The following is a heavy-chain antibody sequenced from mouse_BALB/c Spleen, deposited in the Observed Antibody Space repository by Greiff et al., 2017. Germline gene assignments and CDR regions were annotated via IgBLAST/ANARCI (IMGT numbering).Heavy chain of an antibody. CDR2: ISSGGSYT. V-gene: IGHV5-9-4*01. CDR3: ARDYGKGFAY. D-gene: IGHD2-1*01. CDR1: GFTFSSYA. J-gene: IGHJ3*01. Sequence: EVHLVESGGGLVKPGGSLKLSCAASGFTFSSYAMSWVRQSPEKRLEWVAEISSGGSYTYYPDTVTGRFTISRDNAKNTLYLEMSSLRSEDTAMYYCARDYGKGFAYWGQGTLVTVSA.